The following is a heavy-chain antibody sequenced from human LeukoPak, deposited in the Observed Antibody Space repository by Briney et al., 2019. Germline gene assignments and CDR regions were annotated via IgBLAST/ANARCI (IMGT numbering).Heavy chain of an antibody. D-gene: IGHD3-16*02. Sequence: PGGTLRLSCAASGFTFSSYSMNWVRQAPGKGLEWVSSISSSSSYIYYADSVKGRFTISRDNAKNSLYLQMNSLRAEDTAVYYCARTYYDYVWGSYRALYYFDYWGQGTLVTVSS. CDR2: ISSSSSYI. V-gene: IGHV3-21*01. J-gene: IGHJ4*02. CDR1: GFTFSSYS. CDR3: ARTYYDYVWGSYRALYYFDY.